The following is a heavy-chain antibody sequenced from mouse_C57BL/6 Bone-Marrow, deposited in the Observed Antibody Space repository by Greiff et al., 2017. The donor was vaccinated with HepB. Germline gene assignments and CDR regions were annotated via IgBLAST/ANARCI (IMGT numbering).Heavy chain of an antibody. V-gene: IGHV1-81*01. J-gene: IGHJ2*01. D-gene: IGHD1-1*01. CDR2: IYPRNSNT. CDR3: ARPHISTAQDY. Sequence: QVQLQQSGAELARPGASVKLSCKASGYTFTSYGIHWVKQRPGQGLEWIGEIYPRNSNTYYNEKFKGKATLTADKSSSTAYMKLRSLTSEDSAVYSYARPHISTAQDYWGQGTTLTVSS. CDR1: GYTFTSYG.